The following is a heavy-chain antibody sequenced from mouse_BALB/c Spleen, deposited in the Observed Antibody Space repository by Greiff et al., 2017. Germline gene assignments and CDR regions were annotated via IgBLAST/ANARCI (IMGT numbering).Heavy chain of an antibody. V-gene: IGHV1-69*02. CDR3: ARPLYYGNYDYYFDY. CDR1: GYTFTSYW. J-gene: IGHJ2*01. CDR2: IYPSDSYT. Sequence: QVQLKQPGAELVRPGASVKLSCKASGYTFTSYWINWVKQRPGQGLEWIGNIYPSDSYTNYNEKFKGKATLTVDTSSSTAYVDLSSLTSEDSAVYYCARPLYYGNYDYYFDYWGQGTTLTVSS. D-gene: IGHD2-1*01.